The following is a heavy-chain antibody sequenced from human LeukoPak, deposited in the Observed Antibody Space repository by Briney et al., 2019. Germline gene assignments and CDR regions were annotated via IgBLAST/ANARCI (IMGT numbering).Heavy chain of an antibody. CDR1: GFTLDDYI. J-gene: IGHJ6*02. Sequence: GGSLRLSCAASGFTLDDYIMHWVRQAPGGGLEWGSVIRGDGDGTYYADSVEGRFTISRDNSKNSLYLQMDSLRTEDTALYYCGKDFSRSWWYGIDVWGQGITVTVSS. D-gene: IGHD6-13*01. CDR2: IRGDGDGT. V-gene: IGHV3-43*02. CDR3: GKDFSRSWWYGIDV.